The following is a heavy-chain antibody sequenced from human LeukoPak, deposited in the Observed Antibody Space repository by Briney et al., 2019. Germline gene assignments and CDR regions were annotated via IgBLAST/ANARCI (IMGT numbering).Heavy chain of an antibody. CDR2: ISGSGGST. V-gene: IGHV3-23*01. CDR3: ARDREAYYYGSGTSPDA. D-gene: IGHD3-10*01. J-gene: IGHJ5*02. CDR1: GFTFSSYA. Sequence: GGSLRLSCAASGFTFSSYAMSWVRQAPGKGLEWVSAISGSGGSTYYADSVKGRFTISRDNAKNTLYLQMNSLRAEDTAVYYCARDREAYYYGSGTSPDAWGQGTLVTVSS.